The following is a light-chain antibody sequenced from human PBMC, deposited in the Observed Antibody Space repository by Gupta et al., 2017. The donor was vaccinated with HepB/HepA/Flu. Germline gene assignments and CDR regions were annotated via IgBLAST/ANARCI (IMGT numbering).Light chain of an antibody. CDR1: QSVRSSY. CDR3: QQEGSSPLT. V-gene: IGKV3-20*01. Sequence: EIVFTQSPGTLSLSPGERATLSCRASQSVRSSYLAWYQQKPGQAPRLLIYGASSRATGIPDRFSGSGSGTEFTLTISRLEPEDFAVYYCQQEGSSPLTFGGGTKVEIK. J-gene: IGKJ4*01. CDR2: GAS.